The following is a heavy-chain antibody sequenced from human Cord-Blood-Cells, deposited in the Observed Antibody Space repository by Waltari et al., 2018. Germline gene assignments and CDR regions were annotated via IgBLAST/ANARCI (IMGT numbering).Heavy chain of an antibody. CDR2: ISYDGSNK. CDR1: GFTFSSYA. CDR3: ANSGYSSSWPFDY. Sequence: QVQLVESGGGVVQPGRSLRLSCPASGFTFSSYAMHWVRQAPGQGLEWGAVISYDGSNKYYADSVKGRFTISRDNSKNTLYLQMNSLRAEDTAVYYCANSGYSSSWPFDYWGQGTLVTVSS. J-gene: IGHJ4*02. D-gene: IGHD6-13*01. V-gene: IGHV3-30-3*01.